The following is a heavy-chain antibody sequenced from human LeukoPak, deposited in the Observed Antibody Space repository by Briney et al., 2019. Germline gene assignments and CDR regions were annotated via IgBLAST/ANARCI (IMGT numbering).Heavy chain of an antibody. Sequence: SETLSLTCTVAGGSISIYYWNWIRQPAGKRLEWIGRIFTSGITNYNPSLKSRVTMSVDTSKNQFSLNLSSVTAVDTAVYYCARESSGSYYNPQGYMDVWGKGTTVTVSS. CDR2: IFTSGIT. CDR3: ARESSGSYYNPQGYMDV. J-gene: IGHJ6*03. V-gene: IGHV4-4*07. D-gene: IGHD3-10*01. CDR1: GGSISIYY.